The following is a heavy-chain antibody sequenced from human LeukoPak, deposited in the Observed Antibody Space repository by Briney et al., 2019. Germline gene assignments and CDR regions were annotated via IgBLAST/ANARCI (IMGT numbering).Heavy chain of an antibody. CDR3: ARQTGSGLFILP. V-gene: IGHV4-39*01. Sequence: TSETLSLTCTVSGVSIGSSNSYWGWIRQPPGKGLEWIGSIYYSGNTYYNASLKSQVSISIDTSKNQFSLRLTSVTAADTAVYYCARQTGSGLFILPGGQGTLVTVSS. D-gene: IGHD3/OR15-3a*01. J-gene: IGHJ4*02. CDR1: GVSIGSSNSY. CDR2: IYYSGNT.